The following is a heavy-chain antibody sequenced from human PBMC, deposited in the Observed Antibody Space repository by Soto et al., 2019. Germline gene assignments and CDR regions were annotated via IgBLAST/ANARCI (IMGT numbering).Heavy chain of an antibody. CDR2: TPYSVDT. D-gene: IGHD2-15*01. CDR1: CGSISTYY. V-gene: IGHV4-59*01. Sequence: SETRSLTCAVSCGSISTYYWSWIRQPPGKGLEWIGYTPYSVDTNYNPSLKSRVTISVGTSKNQFSLRLSSVTAADTAVYYCAREGYCSGGICYKQDYSMEGWGQGTTVTVSS. J-gene: IGHJ6*02. CDR3: AREGYCSGGICYKQDYSMEG.